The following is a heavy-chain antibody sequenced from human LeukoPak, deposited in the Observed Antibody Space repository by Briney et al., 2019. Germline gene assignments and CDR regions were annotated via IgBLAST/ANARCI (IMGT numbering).Heavy chain of an antibody. Sequence: ASSKGSWTVCGSRVTGLSLYWVRHAPGKGLEWVGGFDVIDAKTFYAQKFQGRVTMTEDSSTDTAYMELSSLRSDDTAFYYCAAGRPYSLLDYWGQGTLLTVSS. D-gene: IGHD5-18*01. CDR2: FDVIDAKT. V-gene: IGHV1-24*01. CDR1: GSRVTGLS. J-gene: IGHJ4*02. CDR3: AAGRPYSLLDY.